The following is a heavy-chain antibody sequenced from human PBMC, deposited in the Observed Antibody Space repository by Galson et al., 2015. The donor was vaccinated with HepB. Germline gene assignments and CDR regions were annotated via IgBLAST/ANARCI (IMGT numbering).Heavy chain of an antibody. D-gene: IGHD4-11*01. J-gene: IGHJ4*02. CDR1: GFTFRNYW. Sequence: SLRLSCAASGFTFRNYWMSWVRQTPGKGLEWVANIKEDGSEKYYVDSVKGRFTISRDNAKNSVYLQMNSLRAEDTAVYYCARVRFSQYYFDYWGQGTLVTVSS. CDR3: ARVRFSQYYFDY. CDR2: IKEDGSEK. V-gene: IGHV3-7*01.